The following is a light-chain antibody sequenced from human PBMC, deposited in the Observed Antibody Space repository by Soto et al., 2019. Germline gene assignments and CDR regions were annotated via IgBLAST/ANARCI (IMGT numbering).Light chain of an antibody. CDR3: QKYNNWPRT. Sequence: VMTQASATLCLPPGARATVSGSSSQSVSSHLAWDQPKPGQDPRLLIYGASTRATGIPARFSGSGSGTAFTLTISSLQSEDFAVYYCQKYNNWPRTCGQGTKVDIK. CDR1: QSVSSH. J-gene: IGKJ1*01. CDR2: GAS. V-gene: IGKV3-15*01.